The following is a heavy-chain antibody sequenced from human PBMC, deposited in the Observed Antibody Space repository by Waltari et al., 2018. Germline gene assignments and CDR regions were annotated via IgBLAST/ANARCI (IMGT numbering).Heavy chain of an antibody. V-gene: IGHV4-4*02. Sequence: QVQLQESGPGLVKPSGTLSLTCAVSGGSISSSNWRRWVRQPPGKGLEWIGEIYQSGGTNYNPALKTRVTTSVEKSKNKFSLKLSSVTAADTAVYSCARGYTAAEDAFDIWGQGTMVTVSS. CDR2: IYQSGGT. CDR3: ARGYTAAEDAFDI. J-gene: IGHJ3*02. CDR1: GGSISSSNW. D-gene: IGHD6-13*01.